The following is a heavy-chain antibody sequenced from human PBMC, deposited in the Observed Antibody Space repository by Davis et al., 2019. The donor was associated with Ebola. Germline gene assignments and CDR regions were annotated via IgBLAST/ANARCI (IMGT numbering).Heavy chain of an antibody. Sequence: GESLKISCAASGFTFSNAWMSWVRQAPGKGLEWVAVIWYDGSNKYYADSVKGRFTISRDNSKNTLYLQMNSLRAEDTAVYYCARAGYDYKPNYYYYYMDVWGKGTTVTVSS. CDR1: GFTFSNAW. V-gene: IGHV3-33*08. J-gene: IGHJ6*03. CDR3: ARAGYDYKPNYYYYYMDV. D-gene: IGHD5-12*01. CDR2: IWYDGSNK.